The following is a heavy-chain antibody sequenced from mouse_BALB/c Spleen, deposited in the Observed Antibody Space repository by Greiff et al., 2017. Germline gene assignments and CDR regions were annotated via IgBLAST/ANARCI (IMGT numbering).Heavy chain of an antibody. Sequence: EVKVVESGGGLVKPGGSLKLSCAASGFTFSSFGMHWVRQAPEKGLVWVAYISSGSSTIYYADTVKGRFTISRDNPKNTLFLQMTSLRSEDTAMYYCARSDGNYFAWFAYWGQGTLVTVSA. D-gene: IGHD2-1*01. CDR2: ISSGSSTI. V-gene: IGHV5-17*02. CDR3: ARSDGNYFAWFAY. CDR1: GFTFSSFG. J-gene: IGHJ3*01.